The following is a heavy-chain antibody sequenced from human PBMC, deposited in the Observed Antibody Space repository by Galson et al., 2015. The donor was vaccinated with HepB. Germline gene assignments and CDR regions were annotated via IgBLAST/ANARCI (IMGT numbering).Heavy chain of an antibody. CDR2: INGGGGNT. J-gene: IGHJ4*02. Sequence: SLRLSCAASGFQFNTYAMSWVRQAPGRGLEWVSSINGGGGNTYNADSVKGRFSISRDNFRNTLYLQMNNLRVDDTAVYHCAEDPDYDFYSGKSTTFDAWGQGTLVTVSS. V-gene: IGHV3-23*01. CDR3: AEDPDYDFYSGKSTTFDA. D-gene: IGHD3-3*01. CDR1: GFQFNTYA.